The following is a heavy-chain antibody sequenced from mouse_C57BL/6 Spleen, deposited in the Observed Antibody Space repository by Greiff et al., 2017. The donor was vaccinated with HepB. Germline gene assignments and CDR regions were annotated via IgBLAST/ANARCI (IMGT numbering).Heavy chain of an antibody. D-gene: IGHD1-1*01. V-gene: IGHV5-17*01. CDR2: ISSGSSTI. CDR3: ARGPLHYYGSSYVLYAMDY. Sequence: DVKLVESGGGLVKPGGSLKLSCAASGFTFRDYGMHWVRQAPEKGLEWVAYISSGSSTIYYADTVKGRFTISRDNAKNTLFLQMTSLRSEDTAMYYCARGPLHYYGSSYVLYAMDYWGQGTSVTVSS. J-gene: IGHJ4*01. CDR1: GFTFRDYG.